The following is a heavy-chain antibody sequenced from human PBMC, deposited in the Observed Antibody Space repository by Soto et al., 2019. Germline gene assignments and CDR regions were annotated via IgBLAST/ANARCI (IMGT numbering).Heavy chain of an antibody. CDR1: GFTFSSYW. V-gene: IGHV3-7*05. CDR3: AKTARDLVQYDYGSGSPYYFDY. D-gene: IGHD3-10*01. Sequence: GGSLRLSCAASGFTFSSYWMSWVRQAPGKGLEWVANIKQDGSEKYYVDSVKGRFTVSRDNAKNSLYLQMNSLRAEDTAVYYCAKTARDLVQYDYGSGSPYYFDYWGQGTLVTVSS. J-gene: IGHJ4*02. CDR2: IKQDGSEK.